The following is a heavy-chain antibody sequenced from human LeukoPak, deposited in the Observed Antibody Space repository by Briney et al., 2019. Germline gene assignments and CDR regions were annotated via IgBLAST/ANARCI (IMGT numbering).Heavy chain of an antibody. CDR1: GGSFSGYY. Sequence: PSETLSLTCAVYGGSFSGYYWSWIRQPPGKGLEWIGEINHSGSTNYNPSLKSRVTMSVDTSKNQFSLKLSSVTAADTAVYYCAREGRYFDFRFDPWGQGTLVTVSS. J-gene: IGHJ5*02. V-gene: IGHV4-34*01. D-gene: IGHD3-9*01. CDR3: AREGRYFDFRFDP. CDR2: INHSGST.